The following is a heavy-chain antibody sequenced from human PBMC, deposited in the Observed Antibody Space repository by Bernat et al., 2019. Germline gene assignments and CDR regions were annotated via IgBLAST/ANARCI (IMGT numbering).Heavy chain of an antibody. CDR1: GGSITSSSYY. D-gene: IGHD6-19*01. J-gene: IGHJ4*02. CDR3: ARPFGPPHSSGWYR. CDR2: IYYSGST. V-gene: IGHV4-39*01. Sequence: QLQLQESGPGLVKPSETLSLTCTVSGGSITSSSYYWGWIRQPPGKGLEWMGSIYYSGSTYYNPSLKSRVTISVDTSKNQFSLKLSSVTAADTAVYYCARPFGPPHSSGWYRWGQGTLVTVSS.